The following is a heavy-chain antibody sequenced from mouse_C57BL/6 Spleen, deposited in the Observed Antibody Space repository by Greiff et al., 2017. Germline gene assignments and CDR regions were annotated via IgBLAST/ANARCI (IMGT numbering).Heavy chain of an antibody. Sequence: EVQGVESGGGLVQPGGSLSLSCAASGFTFTDYYMSWVRQPPGQALEWLGFIRNKANGYTTEYSASVKGRFTISRADSHSILYPHMNALIAEDSATYYGARFSYYSGSSYMDYWGQGTTLTVSS. V-gene: IGHV7-3*01. CDR1: GFTFTDYY. J-gene: IGHJ2*01. D-gene: IGHD1-1*01. CDR3: ARFSYYSGSSYMDY. CDR2: IRNKANGYTT.